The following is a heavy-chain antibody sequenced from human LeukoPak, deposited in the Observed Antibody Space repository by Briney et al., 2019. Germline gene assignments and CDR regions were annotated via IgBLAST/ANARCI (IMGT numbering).Heavy chain of an antibody. Sequence: SETLSLTCAVYGGSFSGYYWSWIRQPPGKGLEWIGEINHSGSTNYNPSLKSRVTISVDTSKNQFSLKLSSVTAADTAVYYCARAVWGSSGYSSVDYWGQGTLVTVSS. D-gene: IGHD3-22*01. CDR1: GGSFSGYY. V-gene: IGHV4-34*01. CDR3: ARAVWGSSGYSSVDY. J-gene: IGHJ4*02. CDR2: INHSGST.